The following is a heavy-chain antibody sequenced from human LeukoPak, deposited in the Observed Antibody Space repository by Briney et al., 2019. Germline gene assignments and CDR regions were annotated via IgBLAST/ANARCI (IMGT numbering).Heavy chain of an antibody. J-gene: IGHJ3*02. D-gene: IGHD3-3*01. V-gene: IGHV1-69*05. CDR2: IIPIFGTA. CDR3: ARDLSVQTQHFGVVIADDAFDI. CDR1: GGTFSSYA. Sequence: GASVKVSCKASGGTFSSYAISWVRQAPGQGLEWMGGIIPIFGTANYAQKFQGRVTITTDESTSTAYMELSSLRSEDTAVYYCARDLSVQTQHFGVVIADDAFDIWGQGTMVTVSS.